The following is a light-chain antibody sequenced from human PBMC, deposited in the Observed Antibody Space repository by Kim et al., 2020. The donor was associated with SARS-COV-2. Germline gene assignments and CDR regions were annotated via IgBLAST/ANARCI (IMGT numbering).Light chain of an antibody. Sequence: SYELTQPLSVSVALGQTAVVTCGGNDIGIRNVHWYQQKPGQAPVVVIYRDINRPSRIPERFSGSSSGNTATLTISRAQPGDEADYYCQVWDSTTNVFGAGTKVTVL. CDR3: QVWDSTTNV. J-gene: IGLJ1*01. V-gene: IGLV3-9*01. CDR2: RDI. CDR1: DIGIRN.